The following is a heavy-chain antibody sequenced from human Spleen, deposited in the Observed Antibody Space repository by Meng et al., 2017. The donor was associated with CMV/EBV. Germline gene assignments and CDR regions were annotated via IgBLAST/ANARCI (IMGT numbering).Heavy chain of an antibody. V-gene: IGHV1-2*02. CDR1: GYTFTGYY. J-gene: IGHJ4*02. CDR2: INPNSGGT. D-gene: IGHD2-2*02. CDR3: ARDVGVVVPAAISFY. Sequence: SGYTFTGYYRHWVRQAPGQGLEWMGWINPNSGGTNYAQKFQGRVTMTRDTSISTAYMELSRLRSDDTAVYYCARDVGVVVPAAISFYWGQGTLVTVSS.